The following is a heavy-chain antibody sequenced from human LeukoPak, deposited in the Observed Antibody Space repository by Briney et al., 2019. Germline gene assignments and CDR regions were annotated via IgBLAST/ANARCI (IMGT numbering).Heavy chain of an antibody. J-gene: IGHJ4*02. Sequence: GASVKVSCKASGYTFTSYYMHWVRQAPGQGLEWMGIINPSGGSTSYAQKFQGRVTMTRDTSTSTVYMELSSLRSEDTAVYYCATLYSSSWYGSGNYFDYWGQGTLATVSS. V-gene: IGHV1-46*01. D-gene: IGHD6-13*01. CDR1: GYTFTSYY. CDR2: INPSGGST. CDR3: ATLYSSSWYGSGNYFDY.